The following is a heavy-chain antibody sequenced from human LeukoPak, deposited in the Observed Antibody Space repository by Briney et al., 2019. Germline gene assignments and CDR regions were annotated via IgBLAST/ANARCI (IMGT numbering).Heavy chain of an antibody. CDR2: IIPILGIA. V-gene: IGHV1-69*04. D-gene: IGHD3-22*01. CDR3: ARADYYDSSGHAFDI. Sequence: GASVKVSCKASGGTFSSYAISWVRQAPGQGLEWMGRIIPILGIANYAQKFQGRVTITADKSTSTAYMELSSLRSEDTAVYYCARADYYDSSGHAFDIWGQGTMVTVSS. J-gene: IGHJ3*02. CDR1: GGTFSSYA.